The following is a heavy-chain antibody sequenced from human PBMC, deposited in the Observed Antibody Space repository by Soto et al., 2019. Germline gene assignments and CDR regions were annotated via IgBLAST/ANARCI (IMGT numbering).Heavy chain of an antibody. V-gene: IGHV4-30-2*01. CDR3: ARRVVVARLGFWFDP. CDR2: IYHSGST. Sequence: SETLSLTCAVSGGSISSGGYSWSWIRQPPGKGLEWIGYIYHSGSTYYNPSLKSRVTISVDRSKNQFSLKLSSVTAADTAVYYCARRVVVARLGFWFDPWGQGTLVTVSS. D-gene: IGHD2-15*01. J-gene: IGHJ5*02. CDR1: GGSISSGGYS.